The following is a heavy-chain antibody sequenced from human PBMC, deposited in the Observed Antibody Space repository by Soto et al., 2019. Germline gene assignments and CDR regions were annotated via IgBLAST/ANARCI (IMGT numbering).Heavy chain of an antibody. V-gene: IGHV4-34*02. Sequence: QVHLQQWGAGLLKPSETLSLTCGVYGGSLRGSYWSWIRQPPGKALERLGKGTHSGSTTFNSSLKRRVSVSVDTSDNQFSLKLTSVTAADTAVYYCARGHIPVYGPAPDYFDSWGQGTLVTVSS. D-gene: IGHD2-21*01. J-gene: IGHJ4*02. CDR1: GGSLRGSY. CDR2: GTHSGST. CDR3: ARGHIPVYGPAPDYFDS.